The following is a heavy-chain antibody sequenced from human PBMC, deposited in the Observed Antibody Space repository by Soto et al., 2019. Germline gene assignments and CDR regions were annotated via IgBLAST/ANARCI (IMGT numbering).Heavy chain of an antibody. Sequence: PSETLSITCAFSVYPLSSGHYGGWFRQPPGKGLEWIGSIYHSGSTYYNPSLKSRFTISVDTSNNQFSLKVTSVTAADTAVYYCARVGFRGSYNYYFDFWGQGTLVTVSS. CDR3: ARVGFRGSYNYYFDF. J-gene: IGHJ4*02. D-gene: IGHD1-26*01. V-gene: IGHV4-38-2*01. CDR1: VYPLSSGHY. CDR2: IYHSGST.